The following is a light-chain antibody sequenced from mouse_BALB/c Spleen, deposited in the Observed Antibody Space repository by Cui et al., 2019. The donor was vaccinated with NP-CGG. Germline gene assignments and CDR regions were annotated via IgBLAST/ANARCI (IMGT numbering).Light chain of an antibody. CDR3: ALWYSNHWV. J-gene: IGLJ1*01. CDR2: GTN. Sequence: QAVVTQESALTTSPGETVTLTCRSSTGAVTTSNYANWVQEKPDHLFTGLIGGTNNRAPGVPARFSGSLIGDKAALTITGPQTEDEAKYFCALWYSNHWVFGGGTKLTVL. V-gene: IGLV1*01. CDR1: TGAVTTSNY.